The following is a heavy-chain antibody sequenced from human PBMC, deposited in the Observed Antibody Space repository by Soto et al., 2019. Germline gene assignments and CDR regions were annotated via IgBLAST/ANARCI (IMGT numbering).Heavy chain of an antibody. CDR3: ARLGTTIFGVVIHYYYMDV. D-gene: IGHD3-3*01. CDR2: IYPGDSDT. V-gene: IGHV5-51*01. Sequence: PGESLKISCKGSGYSFTSYWIGWVRQMPGKGLEWMGIIYPGDSDTRYSPSFQGQVTTSADKSISTAYLQWSSLKASDTAMYYCARLGTTIFGVVIHYYYMDVWGKGTTVTVSS. CDR1: GYSFTSYW. J-gene: IGHJ6*03.